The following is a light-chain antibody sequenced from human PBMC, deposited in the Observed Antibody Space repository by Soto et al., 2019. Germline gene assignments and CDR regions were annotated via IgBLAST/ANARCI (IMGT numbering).Light chain of an antibody. J-gene: IGLJ1*01. CDR1: SSDVGGYNY. V-gene: IGLV2-8*01. CDR2: EVS. CDR3: SSYAASTYL. Sequence: QSVLTQPPSASGSPGQSVTISCTGTSSDVGGYNYVSWYQQHPGKAPKLIIYEVSKRPSGVPDRFSGSKSGNTASLTVSGLQTEDEADYYCSSYAASTYLFGSGTKVTVL.